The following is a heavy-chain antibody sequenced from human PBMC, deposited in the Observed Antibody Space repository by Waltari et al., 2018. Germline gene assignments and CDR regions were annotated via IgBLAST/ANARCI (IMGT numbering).Heavy chain of an antibody. CDR2: IRSSSSVI. CDR1: GFHFSDYS. J-gene: IGHJ4*02. CDR3: ARVIGGGWSFDY. D-gene: IGHD2-15*01. V-gene: IGHV3-48*04. Sequence: EVQLVESGGGLVQPGGSLRRSCAASGFHFSDYSMNCVRPAPGKGLEWVSYIRSSSSVIYYADSVKGRFTSSRDNAKNSLYLQMNSLRVDDMAIYYCARVIGGGWSFDYWGQGTLVTVSA.